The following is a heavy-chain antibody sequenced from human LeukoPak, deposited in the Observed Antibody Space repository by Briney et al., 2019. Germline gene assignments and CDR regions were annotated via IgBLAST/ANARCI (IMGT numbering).Heavy chain of an antibody. CDR3: ARAIPIVVVPAAFDP. J-gene: IGHJ5*02. V-gene: IGHV4-39*07. Sequence: SETLSLTCTVSGGSISSSSHYWAWIRQSPGTGLEWIGSIYYSGSTYYNPSLKSRVTISVDTSKNQFSLKLSSVTAADTAVYYCARAIPIVVVPAAFDPWGQGTLVTVSS. CDR2: IYYSGST. D-gene: IGHD2-2*01. CDR1: GGSISSSSHY.